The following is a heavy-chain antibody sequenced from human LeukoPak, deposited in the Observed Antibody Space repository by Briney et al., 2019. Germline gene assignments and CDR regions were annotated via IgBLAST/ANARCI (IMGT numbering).Heavy chain of an antibody. CDR2: ISYDGSNK. D-gene: IGHD3-10*01. V-gene: IGHV3-30*18. Sequence: PGGSLRLSCAASGFTFSSCGMHWVRQAPGKGLEWVAVISYDGSNKYYADSVKGRFTISRDNSKNTLYLQMNSLRAEDTAVYYCAKEYGSGSIDYWGQGTLVTVSS. J-gene: IGHJ4*02. CDR3: AKEYGSGSIDY. CDR1: GFTFSSCG.